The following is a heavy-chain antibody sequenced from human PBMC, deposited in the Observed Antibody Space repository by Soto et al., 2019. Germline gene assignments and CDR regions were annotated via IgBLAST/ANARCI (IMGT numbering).Heavy chain of an antibody. J-gene: IGHJ4*02. CDR3: ARECVVVVVAATPVAFDY. CDR2: INHSGST. Sequence: PSETLSLTCAVYGGSFSGYYWSWIRQPPGKGLEWIGEINHSGSTNYNPSLKSRVTISVDTSKNQFSLKLSSVTAADTAVYYCARECVVVVVAATPVAFDYWGQGTLVTVSS. CDR1: GGSFSGYY. V-gene: IGHV4-34*01. D-gene: IGHD2-15*01.